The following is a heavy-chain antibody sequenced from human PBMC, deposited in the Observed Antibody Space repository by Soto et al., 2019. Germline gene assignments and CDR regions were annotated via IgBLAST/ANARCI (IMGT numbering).Heavy chain of an antibody. D-gene: IGHD2-21*01. V-gene: IGHV3-9*01. Sequence: EVQLVESGGGLVQPGRSLRLSCAASGFTFDDYAMHWVRQAPGKGLEWVSGISWNSGSIGYADSVKGRFTISRDNAKNALYLQMNSLRAEDTALYYCAKGPSRTEGIPYFDYWGQGTLVTVSS. CDR1: GFTFDDYA. J-gene: IGHJ4*02. CDR2: ISWNSGSI. CDR3: AKGPSRTEGIPYFDY.